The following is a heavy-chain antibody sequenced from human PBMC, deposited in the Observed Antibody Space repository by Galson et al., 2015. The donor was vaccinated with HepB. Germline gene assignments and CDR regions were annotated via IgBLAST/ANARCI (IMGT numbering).Heavy chain of an antibody. CDR3: ATTYFDRRFFDY. V-gene: IGHV3-30*04. CDR2: ISYDGKNK. J-gene: IGHJ4*02. D-gene: IGHD3-9*01. CDR1: GFTFTNYA. Sequence: SLRLSCAASGFTFTNYALHWVRQAPGEGLEWVAVISYDGKNKYYADSVKGRFTISRDNSRNTLYLEMNSLRAEDTAMYYCATTYFDRRFFDYWGQGTLVTVSS.